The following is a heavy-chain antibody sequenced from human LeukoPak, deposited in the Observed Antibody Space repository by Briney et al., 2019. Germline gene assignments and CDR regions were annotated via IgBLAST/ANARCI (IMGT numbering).Heavy chain of an antibody. D-gene: IGHD2-21*02. V-gene: IGHV1-18*01. Sequence: ASVKVSCKASGYTFTSYGISWVRQAPGQGLEWMGWISAYNGNTNYAQKLQGRVTMTTDTSTSTAYMELRSLRSDDTAVYYCARAGAYCDGDCYSADYWGQGTLVTVPS. CDR1: GYTFTSYG. CDR3: ARAGAYCDGDCYSADY. J-gene: IGHJ4*02. CDR2: ISAYNGNT.